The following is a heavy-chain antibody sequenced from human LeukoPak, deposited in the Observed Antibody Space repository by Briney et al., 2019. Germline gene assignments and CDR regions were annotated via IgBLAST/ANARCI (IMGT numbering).Heavy chain of an antibody. D-gene: IGHD6-13*01. J-gene: IGHJ4*02. CDR3: ARQIAAASLGFDY. CDR2: IYPGDSDT. CDR1: GYSFTSYW. V-gene: IGHV5-51*01. Sequence: GESLKISCKGSGYSFTSYWIGWVRQMPGKGLEWMGIIYPGDSDTRYSPSFQGQVTMSADKSISTAYLQWSSLKASDTAMYYCARQIAAASLGFDYWGQGTLVTVSS.